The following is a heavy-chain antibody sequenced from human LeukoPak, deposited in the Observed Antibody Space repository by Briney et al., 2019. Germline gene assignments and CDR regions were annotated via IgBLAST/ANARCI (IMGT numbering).Heavy chain of an antibody. CDR3: ARDLEAANTYYFDY. CDR1: GFTVSSSY. CDR2: ISSAGTT. Sequence: QPGGSLRLSCAASGFTVSSSYMSWVRQAPGKGLEWVSTISSAGTTYYADSVKGRFTISRDNSKNTVYLQVNSLRDEDTAVYYCARDLEAANTYYFDYWGQGTMVTVSS. V-gene: IGHV3-66*01. J-gene: IGHJ4*02. D-gene: IGHD6-13*01.